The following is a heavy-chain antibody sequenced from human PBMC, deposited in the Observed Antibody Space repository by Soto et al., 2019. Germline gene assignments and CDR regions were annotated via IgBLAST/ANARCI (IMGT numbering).Heavy chain of an antibody. J-gene: IGHJ5*02. CDR2: INIEGTSA. V-gene: IGHV3-74*01. D-gene: IGHD1-7*01. Sequence: EVQVVESGGGLVQPGGSLRLSCAASGFTFSRYWMHWVRQVAGKGLVWVSRINIEGTSATYADSVKGRFTISRDDARNTLFLQMNSLRAEDSAVYYCAAGLLPRISGTTLNPWGQGTLVILSS. CDR1: GFTFSRYW. CDR3: AAGLLPRISGTTLNP.